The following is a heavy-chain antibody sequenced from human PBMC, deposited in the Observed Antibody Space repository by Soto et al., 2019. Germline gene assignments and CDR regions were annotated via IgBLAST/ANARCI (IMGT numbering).Heavy chain of an antibody. J-gene: IGHJ4*02. Sequence: QVQLVESGGGVVQPGRSLRLSCAASGFTFSSYGMHWVRQAPGKGLEWVAVIWYDGSNKYYADSVKGRFTISRDNSKNTLYLQMNSLRAEDTAVYYCASSGQNYIWGSYRYTGMDFWGQGTLVTVSS. V-gene: IGHV3-33*01. CDR3: ASSGQNYIWGSYRYTGMDF. CDR1: GFTFSSYG. CDR2: IWYDGSNK. D-gene: IGHD3-16*02.